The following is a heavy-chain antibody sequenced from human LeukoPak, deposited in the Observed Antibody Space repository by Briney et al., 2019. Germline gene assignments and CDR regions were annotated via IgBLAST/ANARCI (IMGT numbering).Heavy chain of an antibody. D-gene: IGHD5-24*01. CDR3: TRVGYIDEGIDY. CDR2: IKQDGSKK. Sequence: GGSLRLSCVASGFPFSSYWMTWVRQAPGKGLEWVANIKQDGSKKSYVDSVKGRFTISRDNAKNSLHLQMNSLRAEDTAIYYCTRVGYIDEGIDYWGQGTLVTVSS. J-gene: IGHJ4*02. V-gene: IGHV3-7*04. CDR1: GFPFSSYW.